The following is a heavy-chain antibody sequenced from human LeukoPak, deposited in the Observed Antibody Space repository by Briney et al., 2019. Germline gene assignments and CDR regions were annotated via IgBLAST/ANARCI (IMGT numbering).Heavy chain of an antibody. D-gene: IGHD2-15*01. CDR2: ISSSSSYI. Sequence: GGSLRLSCAASGFTFSSYSMNWVRQAPGKGLEWVSSISSSSSYIYYADSVKGRFTISRDNAKNSLYLQMNSLRAEDTALYHCARESVVAINQDAFDIWGQGTMVTVSS. V-gene: IGHV3-21*04. CDR3: ARESVVAINQDAFDI. J-gene: IGHJ3*02. CDR1: GFTFSSYS.